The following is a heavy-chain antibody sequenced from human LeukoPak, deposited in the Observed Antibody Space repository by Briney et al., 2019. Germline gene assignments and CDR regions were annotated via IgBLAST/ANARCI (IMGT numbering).Heavy chain of an antibody. CDR1: GGSISSSSYN. Sequence: SETLSLTCTVSGGSISSSSYNWGWIRQPPGKGLEWIGSIYYSGSTYYNPSLKSRVTISVNTSKNQFSLKLSSVTAADTAVYYCARVTWLQCHFDYWGQGTLVTVSS. V-gene: IGHV4-39*07. CDR2: IYYSGST. CDR3: ARVTWLQCHFDY. J-gene: IGHJ4*02. D-gene: IGHD5-24*01.